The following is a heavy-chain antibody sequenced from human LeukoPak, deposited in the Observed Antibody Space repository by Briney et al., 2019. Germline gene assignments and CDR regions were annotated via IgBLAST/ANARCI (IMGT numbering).Heavy chain of an antibody. CDR1: GGSISSYY. D-gene: IGHD2-2*01. J-gene: IGHJ4*02. Sequence: PSETLSPTCTVSGGSISSYYWSWIRQPPGKGLEWIGYIYYSGSTNYNPSLKRRVTISVDTSKNQFSLKLSSVTAADTAVYYCAREGGCSSTSCYPDYWGQGTLVTVSS. V-gene: IGHV4-59*01. CDR2: IYYSGST. CDR3: AREGGCSSTSCYPDY.